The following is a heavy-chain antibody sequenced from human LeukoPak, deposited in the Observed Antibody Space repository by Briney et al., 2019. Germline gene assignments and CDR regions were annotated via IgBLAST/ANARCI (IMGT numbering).Heavy chain of an antibody. CDR1: GGSISTYY. V-gene: IGHV4-59*08. J-gene: IGHJ4*02. CDR2: IYHNGDT. CDR3: ARHSYTPFDY. D-gene: IGHD2-2*02. Sequence: SETLSLTCSVSGGSISTYYWSWIRQSPGKGLEWIGYIYHNGDTNYNPSFKSRVTISVDTSKNQFSLRLMSVTAADTAIYYCARHSYTPFDYWGQGSLITVSS.